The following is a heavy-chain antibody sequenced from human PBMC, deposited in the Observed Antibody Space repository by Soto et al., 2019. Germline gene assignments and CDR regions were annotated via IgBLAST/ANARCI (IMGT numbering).Heavy chain of an antibody. Sequence: GGSLRLSCAASGFTFSSYGMHWVRQAPGKGLEWVAVIWYDGSNKYYADSVKGRFTISRDNSKNTLYLQMNSLRAEDTAVYYCARDLGINWNYNAFDIWGQGTMVTVSS. V-gene: IGHV3-33*01. J-gene: IGHJ3*02. CDR1: GFTFSSYG. CDR2: IWYDGSNK. CDR3: ARDLGINWNYNAFDI. D-gene: IGHD1-7*01.